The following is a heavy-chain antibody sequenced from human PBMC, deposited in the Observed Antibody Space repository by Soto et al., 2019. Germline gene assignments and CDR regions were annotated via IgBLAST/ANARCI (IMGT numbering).Heavy chain of an antibody. CDR1: GYAFTGYY. CDR2: INPNSGDT. Sequence: ASVKVSCKASGYAFTGYYVHWVRQAPGQGLEWMGWINPNSGDTYLAQRFQGRVTMNRDTSIGTAYMELRGLTSDDTAEYYCAKGGAIVAAGTRVYLYNAMDVWGQGTTVTVSS. J-gene: IGHJ6*02. D-gene: IGHD1-26*01. CDR3: AKGGAIVAAGTRVYLYNAMDV. V-gene: IGHV1-2*02.